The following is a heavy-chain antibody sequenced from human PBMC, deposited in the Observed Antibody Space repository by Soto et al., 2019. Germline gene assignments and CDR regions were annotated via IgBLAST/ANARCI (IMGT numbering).Heavy chain of an antibody. J-gene: IGHJ3*02. CDR3: ARERRVGSSETNGAFDI. V-gene: IGHV1-2*04. CDR1: GYTFTGYC. Sequence: GASVKVSCKASGYTFTGYCMHWVRQAPGQGLEWMGWINPNSGGTNYAQKFQGWVTMTRDTSISTAYMELSRLRSDDTAVYYCARERRVGSSETNGAFDIWGQGTMVTVSS. CDR2: INPNSGGT. D-gene: IGHD3-22*01.